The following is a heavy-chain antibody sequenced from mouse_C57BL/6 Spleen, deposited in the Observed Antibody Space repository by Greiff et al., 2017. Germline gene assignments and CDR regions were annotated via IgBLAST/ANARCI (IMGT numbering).Heavy chain of an antibody. CDR2: IYPGSGNT. J-gene: IGHJ3*01. V-gene: IGHV1-76*01. Sequence: VQLQQSGAELVRPGASVKLSCKASGYTLTDYYINWVKQRPGQGLEWIARIYPGSGNTYYNEKFKGKATLTAEKSSSTAYMQLSSLTSEDSAVYFCARAAAQATPWFAYWGQGTLVTVSA. CDR3: ARAAAQATPWFAY. D-gene: IGHD3-2*02. CDR1: GYTLTDYY.